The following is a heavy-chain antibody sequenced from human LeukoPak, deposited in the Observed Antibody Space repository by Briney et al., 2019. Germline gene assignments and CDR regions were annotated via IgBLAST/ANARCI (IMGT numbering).Heavy chain of an antibody. CDR1: GYTFSSYH. D-gene: IGHD2-2*01. J-gene: IGHJ4*02. Sequence: ASVKVSCKASGYTFSSYHISWVRQAPGQGLEWKGRISGHNGNTHYAQKLQGRVTMTTDTSTTTAYMELRSLRSDDTAVYYCARGLGYCSSTSCYGELPGDYWSQGTLVTVSS. CDR3: ARGLGYCSSTSCYGELPGDY. CDR2: ISGHNGNT. V-gene: IGHV1-18*01.